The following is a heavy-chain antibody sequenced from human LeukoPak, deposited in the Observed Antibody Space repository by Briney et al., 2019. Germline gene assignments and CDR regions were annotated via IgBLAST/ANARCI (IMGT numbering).Heavy chain of an antibody. Sequence: GGSLRLSCAASGFTFSNYAMSWARQAPGKGLEWVSAISGSGGFTYYTDSVKGRFTISRDNSKNTPYLQMNSLRVEDTAVYHCARGGAARPDYWGQGTLVTVSS. CDR3: ARGGAARPDY. V-gene: IGHV3-23*01. CDR1: GFTFSNYA. J-gene: IGHJ4*02. CDR2: ISGSGGFT. D-gene: IGHD6-6*01.